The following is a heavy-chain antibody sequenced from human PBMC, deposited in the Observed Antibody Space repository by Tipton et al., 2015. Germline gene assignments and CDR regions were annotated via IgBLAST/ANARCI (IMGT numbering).Heavy chain of an antibody. Sequence: VQLVQSGAEVKKPGESLRISCKASGYTFTNYWIGWVRQMPGKGLEWMGIIYPGDADARVSPSFQGQVTISADKSISTAYLQWSSLRASDSAMFLCARQRDDYFDLWGQGTLVTLSA. CDR2: IYPGDADA. CDR1: GYTFTNYW. CDR3: ARQRDDYFDL. D-gene: IGHD2-21*02. V-gene: IGHV5-51*01. J-gene: IGHJ4*02.